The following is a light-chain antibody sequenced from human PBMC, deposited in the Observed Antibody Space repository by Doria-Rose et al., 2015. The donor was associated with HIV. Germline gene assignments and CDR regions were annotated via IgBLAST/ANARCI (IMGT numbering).Light chain of an antibody. CDR2: DGS. J-gene: IGKJ1*01. CDR1: QRFSSTY. Sequence: EIVLTQSPGTLSLSPGDRATLSCRASQRFSSTYLAWYQQKPGQAPSRLIYDGSTRATGIPDRFSASGSGTDFTLTINRLEPEDFALYYCHQYGTSWTFGQGTKVEI. CDR3: HQYGTSWT. V-gene: IGKV3-20*01.